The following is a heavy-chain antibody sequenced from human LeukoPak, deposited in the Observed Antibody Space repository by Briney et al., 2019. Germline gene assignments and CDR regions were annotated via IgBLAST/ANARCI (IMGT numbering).Heavy chain of an antibody. J-gene: IGHJ4*02. Sequence: AGGSLRLSCAASGFTFSNAWMSWVRQAPGKGLEWVGRIKSKTDGGTTDYAAPVKGRFTISRDDSKNTLYLQMNSLKTEDTAVYYCTTEGYYGSGSYSDYWGQGTLVTVSS. CDR1: GFTFSNAW. D-gene: IGHD3-10*01. CDR2: IKSKTDGGTT. CDR3: TTEGYYGSGSYSDY. V-gene: IGHV3-15*01.